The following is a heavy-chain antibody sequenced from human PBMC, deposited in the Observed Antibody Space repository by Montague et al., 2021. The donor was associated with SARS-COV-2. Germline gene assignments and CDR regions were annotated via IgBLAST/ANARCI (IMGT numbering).Heavy chain of an antibody. CDR2: ISGGGDMT. J-gene: IGHJ4*02. Sequence: SRSLSCAASGFTFSSYGMFWVRQTPGKGLEWVSAISGGGDMTYYADSVKGRFTISRDNSKNTLYLQMNTLRAEDTAVYFCAKKTIAVPGSPHFDSWGQGTLSPSPQ. V-gene: IGHV3-23*01. CDR3: AKKTIAVPGSPHFDS. D-gene: IGHD6-19*01. CDR1: GFTFSSYG.